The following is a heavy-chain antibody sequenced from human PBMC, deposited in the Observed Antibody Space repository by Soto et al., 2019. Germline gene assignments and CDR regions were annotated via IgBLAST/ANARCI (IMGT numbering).Heavy chain of an antibody. D-gene: IGHD4-17*01. CDR3: ARGATVTQYDY. CDR1: GVSVSSGSFY. CDR2: GSYSGTT. V-gene: IGHV4-61*01. Sequence: QVQLQESGPGLVKPSETLSLTCTVSGVSVSSGSFYWAWIRQPPGKGLEWIGFGSYSGTTNYKPSLKSRVTISVDTSRSQISRKVSSLTAADTAVYYCARGATVTQYDYWGQGTLVTVSS. J-gene: IGHJ4*02.